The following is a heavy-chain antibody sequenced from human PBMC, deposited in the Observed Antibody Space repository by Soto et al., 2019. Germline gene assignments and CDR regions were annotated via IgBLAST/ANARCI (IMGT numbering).Heavy chain of an antibody. CDR3: AFQQQLVQDSEFLNDY. J-gene: IGHJ4*02. CDR1: GGTFSSYA. CDR2: ISPIFGTA. D-gene: IGHD6-13*01. V-gene: IGHV1-69*01. Sequence: QVQLVQSGAEVKKPGSSVKVSCKASGGTFSSYAISWVRQAPGQGLEWMGGISPIFGTANYAQKFQGRVTITADESTSTAYMELSSLRSEDTAVYYCAFQQQLVQDSEFLNDYWGQGTLVTVSS.